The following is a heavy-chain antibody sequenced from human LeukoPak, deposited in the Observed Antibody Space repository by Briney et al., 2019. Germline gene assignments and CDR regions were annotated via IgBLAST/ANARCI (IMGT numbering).Heavy chain of an antibody. CDR2: IIPIFGIA. CDR1: GGAFSSYA. CDR3: AREESSTVVFDY. Sequence: SVKVSCKASGGAFSSYAISWVRQAPGQGLEWMGRIIPIFGIANYAQKFQGRVTITADKSTSTAYMELSSLRSEDTAVYYCAREESSTVVFDYWGQGTLVTVSS. V-gene: IGHV1-69*04. D-gene: IGHD4-23*01. J-gene: IGHJ4*02.